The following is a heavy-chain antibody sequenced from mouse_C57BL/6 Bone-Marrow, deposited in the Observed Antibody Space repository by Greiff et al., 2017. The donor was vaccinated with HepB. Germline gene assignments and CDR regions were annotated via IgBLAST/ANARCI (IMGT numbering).Heavy chain of an antibody. J-gene: IGHJ4*01. Sequence: DVQLQESGGGLVQPKGSLKLSCAASGFSFNTYAMNWVRQAPGKGLEWVARIRSKSNNYATYYADSVKDRFTISRDDSESMLYLQMNNLKTEDTAMYYCVRPSHYYAMDYWGQGTSVTVSS. CDR1: GFSFNTYA. CDR2: IRSKSNNYAT. V-gene: IGHV10-1*01. CDR3: VRPSHYYAMDY.